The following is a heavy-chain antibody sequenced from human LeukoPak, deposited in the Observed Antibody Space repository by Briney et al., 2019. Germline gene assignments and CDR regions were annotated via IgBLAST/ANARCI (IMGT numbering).Heavy chain of an antibody. CDR1: GGTFSSYA. Sequence: ASVKVSCKASGGTFSSYAISWVRQAPGQGLEWMGRIIPIFGTANYAQKFQGRVTITTDESTSTAYMELSSLRSEDTAVYYCARATMSSDDWYFDLWGRGTLVTVSS. CDR2: IIPIFGTA. J-gene: IGHJ2*01. V-gene: IGHV1-69*05. CDR3: ARATMSSDDWYFDL. D-gene: IGHD1-1*01.